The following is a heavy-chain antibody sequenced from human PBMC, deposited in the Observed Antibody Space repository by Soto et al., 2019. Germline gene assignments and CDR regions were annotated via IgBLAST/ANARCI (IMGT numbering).Heavy chain of an antibody. Sequence: QVQLVQSGAEVKKPGASVKVSCKASGYTFTSYGISWVRQAPGQGLEWMGWISAYNGNTNYAQKLQGRVTMTTDTSPSTAYMELRSLRSDDTAVYYCARRGYCSSTSCYTYWYFDLWGRGTLVTVSS. D-gene: IGHD2-2*01. J-gene: IGHJ2*01. CDR2: ISAYNGNT. V-gene: IGHV1-18*01. CDR1: GYTFTSYG. CDR3: ARRGYCSSTSCYTYWYFDL.